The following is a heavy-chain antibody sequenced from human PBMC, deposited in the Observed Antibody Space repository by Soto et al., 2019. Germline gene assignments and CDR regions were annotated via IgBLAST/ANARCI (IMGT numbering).Heavy chain of an antibody. J-gene: IGHJ5*02. CDR3: AKALKGSGSYYIGGYGWFDP. Sequence: VPWTAAWFTIGNHGSRRVRKETGKGLEWVAVISYDGSNKYYADSVKGRFTISRDNSKNTLYLQMNSLRAEDTAVYYCAKALKGSGSYYIGGYGWFDPWGQGTLVTVPQ. D-gene: IGHD3-10*01. CDR2: ISYDGSNK. V-gene: IGHV3-30*18. CDR1: WFTIGNHG.